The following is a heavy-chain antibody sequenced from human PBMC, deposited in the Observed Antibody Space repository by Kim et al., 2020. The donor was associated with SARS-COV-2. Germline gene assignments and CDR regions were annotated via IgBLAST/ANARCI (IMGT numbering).Heavy chain of an antibody. V-gene: IGHV4-31*02. CDR3: ARGDTIFGVVINAFDI. D-gene: IGHD3-3*01. Sequence: PHLKSRVTNSVDTTKNRFSLKLSSVTAADTAVYYCARGDTIFGVVINAFDIWGQGTMVTVSS. J-gene: IGHJ3*02.